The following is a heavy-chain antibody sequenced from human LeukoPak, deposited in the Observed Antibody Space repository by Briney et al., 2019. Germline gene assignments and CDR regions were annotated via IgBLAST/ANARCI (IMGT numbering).Heavy chain of an antibody. Sequence: ASVKVSCKASGYTFTSYDINWVRQAPGQGLEWMGWMNPNRGNTGYAQKFQGRVTMTRNTSISTAYMELSSLRSEDTAVYYCARGALRYFDWLPRIYYYYYGMDVWGQGTTVTVSS. CDR1: GYTFTSYD. V-gene: IGHV1-8*01. J-gene: IGHJ6*02. CDR2: MNPNRGNT. D-gene: IGHD3-9*01. CDR3: ARGALRYFDWLPRIYYYYYGMDV.